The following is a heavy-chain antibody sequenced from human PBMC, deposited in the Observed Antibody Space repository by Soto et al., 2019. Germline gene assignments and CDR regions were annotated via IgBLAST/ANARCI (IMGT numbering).Heavy chain of an antibody. CDR3: TTDSVVVVANDY. CDR2: IKSKTDGGTT. J-gene: IGHJ4*02. V-gene: IGHV3-15*01. Sequence: EVQLVESGGGLVKPGGSLRLSCAASGFTFSNAWMSWVHQAPGKGLEWVGRIKSKTDGGTTDYAAPVKGRFTISRDDSKNTLYLQMNSLKTEDTAVYYCTTDSVVVVANDYWGQGTLVTVSS. D-gene: IGHD2-15*01. CDR1: GFTFSNAW.